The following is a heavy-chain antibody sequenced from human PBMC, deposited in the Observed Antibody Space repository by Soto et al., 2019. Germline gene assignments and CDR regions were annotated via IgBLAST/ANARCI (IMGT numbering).Heavy chain of an antibody. J-gene: IGHJ4*02. Sequence: EVQLLESAGGLVQPGGSLRLSCAASGFTFSSYAMSWVRQAPGRGLEWVSTFTNYGATFYADSVKGRFTISRDNSKNTLYLQMNSLRAEDTALYYCARESASGSPNYDYWGLGTLVTVSS. CDR1: GFTFSSYA. D-gene: IGHD3-10*01. CDR2: FTNYGAT. V-gene: IGHV3-23*01. CDR3: ARESASGSPNYDY.